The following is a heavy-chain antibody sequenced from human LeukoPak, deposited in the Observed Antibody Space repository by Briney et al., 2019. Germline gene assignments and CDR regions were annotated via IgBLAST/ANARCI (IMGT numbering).Heavy chain of an antibody. V-gene: IGHV3-9*01. Sequence: GRSLRLSCAASGFTFDDYAMHWVRHAPGKGLEWVSGISWNSGSIGYADSVKGRFTISRDNAKNSLYLQMNSLRAEDTALYYCAKDGYDSSGYNWFDPWGQGTLVTVSS. CDR2: ISWNSGSI. CDR1: GFTFDDYA. J-gene: IGHJ5*02. CDR3: AKDGYDSSGYNWFDP. D-gene: IGHD3-22*01.